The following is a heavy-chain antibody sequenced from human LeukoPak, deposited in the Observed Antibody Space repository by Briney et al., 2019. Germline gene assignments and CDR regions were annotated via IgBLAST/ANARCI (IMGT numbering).Heavy chain of an antibody. D-gene: IGHD1-1*01. Sequence: GGSLRLPCAASGFTFSSQGMSWVRQAPGKGLECVSHISGSGGSSYYADSVKGRFTISRDNSKNTLCLQMNSLRAEDTAVYYCATGYLSAWGQGTLVTVSS. CDR2: ISGSGGSS. CDR1: GFTFSSQG. CDR3: ATGYLSA. V-gene: IGHV3-23*01. J-gene: IGHJ5*02.